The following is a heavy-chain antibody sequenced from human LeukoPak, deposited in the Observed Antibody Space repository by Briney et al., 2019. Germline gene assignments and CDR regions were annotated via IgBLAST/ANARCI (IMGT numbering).Heavy chain of an antibody. V-gene: IGHV3-7*03. J-gene: IGHJ6*02. CDR1: GFTFSSYW. D-gene: IGHD6-13*01. CDR2: IKQDGSEK. CDR3: AKSVAAAAPYYFYGMDV. Sequence: GGSLRLSCAASGFTFSSYWMSWVRQAPGKGLEWVANIKQDGSEKYYVDSVKGRFTISRDNAKNSLYLQMNSLRAEDTAVYYCAKSVAAAAPYYFYGMDVWGQGTTVTVSS.